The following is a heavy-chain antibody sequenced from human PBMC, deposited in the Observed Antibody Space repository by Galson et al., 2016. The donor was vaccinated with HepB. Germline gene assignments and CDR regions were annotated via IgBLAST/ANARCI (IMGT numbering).Heavy chain of an antibody. CDR2: ISRSGNTI. CDR1: GFTFSSYE. J-gene: IGHJ4*02. V-gene: IGHV3-48*03. Sequence: SLRLSCAASGFTFSSYEMNWVRQAPGKGLEWVSYISRSGNTIYYADSVKGRFTISRDNAKNSLSLQMNSLRAEDTAVYYCASYPGYFPGNWGQGTLVTVSS. D-gene: IGHD3-9*01. CDR3: ASYPGYFPGN.